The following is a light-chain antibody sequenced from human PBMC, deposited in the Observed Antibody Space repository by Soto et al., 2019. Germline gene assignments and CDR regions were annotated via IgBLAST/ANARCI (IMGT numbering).Light chain of an antibody. V-gene: IGLV4-69*01. Sequence: QSVLRQSPSASASLGASVKLTCSLNSGLSSYTIAWHQQQPGKGPRFLMRVNSDGSHVKGDVIPDRFSGSSSGAERYLTISSLQSEDEADYFCQTWGTGVRVFGGGTKLTVL. J-gene: IGLJ2*01. CDR1: SGLSSYT. CDR3: QTWGTGVRV. CDR2: VNSDGSH.